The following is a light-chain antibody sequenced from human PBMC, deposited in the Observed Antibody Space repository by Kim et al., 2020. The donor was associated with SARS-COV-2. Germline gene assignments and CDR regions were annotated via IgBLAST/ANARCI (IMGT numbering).Light chain of an antibody. Sequence: ASAGDRVTITCRASQDLGNSLDWFQQKPGKAPKSLIHAASSLQSEVPLGFSGSGSGTDFNLTISNLQPEDFTSYYCQQYNSFPYSFGQGTKLE. J-gene: IGKJ2*01. CDR1: QDLGNS. CDR2: AAS. CDR3: QQYNSFPYS. V-gene: IGKV1-16*01.